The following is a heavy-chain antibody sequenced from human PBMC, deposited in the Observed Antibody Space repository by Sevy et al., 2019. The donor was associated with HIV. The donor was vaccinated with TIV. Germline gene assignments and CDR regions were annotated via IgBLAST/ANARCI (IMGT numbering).Heavy chain of an antibody. CDR3: ARDQNSKRWLQLDY. CDR1: GGTFSSYA. D-gene: IGHD5-12*01. J-gene: IGHJ4*02. Sequence: ASVKVSCKASGGTFSSYAISWVRQAPGQGLEWMGGIIPIFGTANYAQKFQDRVTITADESTSTAYMELSSLRSEDTAVYYCARDQNSKRWLQLDYWGQGTLVTVSS. V-gene: IGHV1-69*13. CDR2: IIPIFGTA.